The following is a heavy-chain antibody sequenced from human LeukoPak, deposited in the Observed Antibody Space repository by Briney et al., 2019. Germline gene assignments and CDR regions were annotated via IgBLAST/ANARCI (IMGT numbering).Heavy chain of an antibody. D-gene: IGHD2-2*01. J-gene: IGHJ6*03. CDR3: AREVCSSTSCYWGGYYYYMDV. V-gene: IGHV3-7*01. CDR2: IKQDGREK. CDR1: GFTFSSYW. Sequence: GGSLRLSCAASGFTFSSYWVSWVRQAPGKGLEWVANIKQDGREKYYVDSVKGRFTISRDNAKNSLYLQMNSLRAEDTAVYYCAREVCSSTSCYWGGYYYYMDVWGKGTTVTVSS.